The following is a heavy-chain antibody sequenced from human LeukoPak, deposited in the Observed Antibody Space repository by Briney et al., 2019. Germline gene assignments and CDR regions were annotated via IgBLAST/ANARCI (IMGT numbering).Heavy chain of an antibody. J-gene: IGHJ4*02. CDR1: GFTFSSYG. V-gene: IGHV3-23*01. CDR2: ISSSGGGT. CDR3: AKGHDYGDY. Sequence: GGSLRLSCAASGFTFSSYGMSWVRQAPGKGLEWVSAISSSGGGTYYADSVKGRFTISRDNSKNTLYLQMNSLRAEDTAVYYCAKGHDYGDYWGQGTLVTVSS.